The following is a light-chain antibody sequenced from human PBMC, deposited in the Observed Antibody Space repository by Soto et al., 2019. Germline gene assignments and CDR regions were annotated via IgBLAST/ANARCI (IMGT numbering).Light chain of an antibody. J-gene: IGLJ2*01. CDR2: EVS. V-gene: IGLV2-8*01. CDR1: SSDVGGYNF. Sequence: QSALTQPPSASGSPGQSVTISCTGTSSDVGGYNFVSWYQQHPGKAPKLMIYEVSERISGVPDRFSGSKSGNTASLTDSGLQDEDEADYYCSSYAGSNNVVFGGGTKLTVL. CDR3: SSYAGSNNVV.